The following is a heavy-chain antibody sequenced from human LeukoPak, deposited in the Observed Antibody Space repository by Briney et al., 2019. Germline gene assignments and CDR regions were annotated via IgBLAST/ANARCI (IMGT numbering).Heavy chain of an antibody. CDR1: GFTFSSYW. CDR2: IKQDGSEK. V-gene: IGHV3-7*01. Sequence: GGSLRLSCAASGFTFSSYWMSWVRQAPGKGLEWVANIKQDGSEKYYVDSVKGRFTISRDNAKNSLYLQLNSLRAEDTAVYYCARWDYARGYSGYVYPSGYDYWGQGTLVTVSS. CDR3: ARWDYARGYSGYVYPSGYDY. J-gene: IGHJ4*02. D-gene: IGHD5-12*01.